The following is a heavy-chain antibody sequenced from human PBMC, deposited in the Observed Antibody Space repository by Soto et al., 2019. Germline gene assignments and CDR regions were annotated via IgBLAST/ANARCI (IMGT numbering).Heavy chain of an antibody. CDR1: GFTFSSYA. V-gene: IGHV3-23*01. D-gene: IGHD3-10*01. J-gene: IGHJ5*02. CDR2: ISGSGGST. Sequence: GGSLRLSCAASGFTFSSYAMSWVRQAPGKGLEWVSAISGSGGSTYYADSVKGRFTISRDNSKNTLYLQMNSLRAEDTAVYYCAKEGGRFGTTYNWLDPWGQGTLVTVSS. CDR3: AKEGGRFGTTYNWLDP.